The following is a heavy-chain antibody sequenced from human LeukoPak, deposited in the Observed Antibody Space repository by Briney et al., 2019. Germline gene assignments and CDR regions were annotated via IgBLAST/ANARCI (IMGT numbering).Heavy chain of an antibody. CDR2: VSSSGGST. CDR3: ATVLIPNCSSTSCFFFDY. V-gene: IGHV3-23*01. Sequence: PGGPLRLSCAASGFTFSDYYMSWIRQAPGKGLEWVSAVSSSGGSTYYADSVKGRFTISRDNSKNTLYLQMNSLRAEDTAVYYCATVLIPNCSSTSCFFFDYWGQGTLVTVSS. J-gene: IGHJ4*02. D-gene: IGHD2-2*01. CDR1: GFTFSDYY.